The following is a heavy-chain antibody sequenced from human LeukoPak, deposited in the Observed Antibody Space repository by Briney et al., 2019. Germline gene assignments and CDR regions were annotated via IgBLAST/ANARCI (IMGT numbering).Heavy chain of an antibody. D-gene: IGHD5-18*01. Sequence: ASVKVSCKASGGTFSSYAISWVRQAPGQGLEWMGWMNPNSGNTGYAQKFQGRVTMTRNTSISTAYMELSSLRSEDTAVYYCARGINTYGADYWGQGTLVTVSS. CDR2: MNPNSGNT. CDR3: ARGINTYGADY. V-gene: IGHV1-8*02. CDR1: GGTFSSYA. J-gene: IGHJ4*02.